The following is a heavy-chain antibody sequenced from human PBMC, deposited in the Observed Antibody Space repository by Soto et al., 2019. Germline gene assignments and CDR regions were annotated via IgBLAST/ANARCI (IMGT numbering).Heavy chain of an antibody. J-gene: IGHJ4*02. CDR2: ISGNGVST. CDR1: GFTFSSYA. V-gene: IGHV3-23*01. CDR3: AKVKGCSGGSCYVLDY. D-gene: IGHD2-15*01. Sequence: GGSLRLSCAASGFTFSSYAMNWVRQAPGKGLEWVSGISGNGVSTYYADSVKGRFTISRDNSKNTLYLQMNSLRAEDTAVYYCAKVKGCSGGSCYVLDYWGQGTLVTGSS.